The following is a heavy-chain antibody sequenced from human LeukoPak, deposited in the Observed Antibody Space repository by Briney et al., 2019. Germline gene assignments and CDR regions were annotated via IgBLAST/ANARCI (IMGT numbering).Heavy chain of an antibody. Sequence: SETLSLTCAVYGGSFSGYYWSWIRQPPGKGLEWIGEINHSGSTNYNPSLKSRVTISVDTSKNQFSLKLSSVTAADTAVYYCARGSRSGWYTWGQGTLVTVSS. V-gene: IGHV4-34*01. CDR1: GGSFSGYY. CDR3: ARGSRSGWYT. D-gene: IGHD6-19*01. J-gene: IGHJ5*02. CDR2: INHSGST.